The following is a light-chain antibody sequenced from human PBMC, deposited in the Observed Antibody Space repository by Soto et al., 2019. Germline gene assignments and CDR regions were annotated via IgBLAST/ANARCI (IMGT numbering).Light chain of an antibody. J-gene: IGKJ2*01. V-gene: IGKV3-11*01. CDR1: QSVSSY. CDR2: DAS. CDR3: QQRSGWST. Sequence: DIVLTQSPATLSLSPGERATLSCRASQSVSSYLAWYQQKPGQAPRLLSYDASNRATGIPARFSGSGSGTDFTLTISSLEPEDFAIYYCQQRSGWSTFGQGTKLEIK.